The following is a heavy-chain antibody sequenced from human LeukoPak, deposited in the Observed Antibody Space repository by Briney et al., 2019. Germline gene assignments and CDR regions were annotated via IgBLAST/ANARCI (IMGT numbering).Heavy chain of an antibody. CDR2: ISGSGSTT. V-gene: IGHV3-48*03. Sequence: PGGSLRLSCAASGXTFSSYEINWVRQAPGKGLEWVSYISGSGSTTYYADSVKGRFTISRDNAKNSLYLHTNSLRADDTAVYYCARDLGGNSYGFVPDAFDIWGQGTMVTVSS. J-gene: IGHJ3*02. CDR3: ARDLGGNSYGFVPDAFDI. CDR1: GXTFSSYE. D-gene: IGHD5-18*01.